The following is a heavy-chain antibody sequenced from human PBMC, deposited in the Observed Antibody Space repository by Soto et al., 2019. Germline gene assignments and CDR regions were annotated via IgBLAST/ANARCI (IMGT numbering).Heavy chain of an antibody. CDR2: ISYDGSNK. CDR3: AKGTDLSGYYYYYYYYGMDV. V-gene: IGHV3-30*18. J-gene: IGHJ6*02. D-gene: IGHD3-22*01. CDR1: GFTFSSYG. Sequence: QVQLVESGGGVVQPGRSPRLSCAASGFTFSSYGMHWVRQAPGKGLEWVAVISYDGSNKYYADSVKGRFTISRDNSKNTLYLQMNSLRAEDTAVYYCAKGTDLSGYYYYYYYYGMDVWGQGTTVTVSS.